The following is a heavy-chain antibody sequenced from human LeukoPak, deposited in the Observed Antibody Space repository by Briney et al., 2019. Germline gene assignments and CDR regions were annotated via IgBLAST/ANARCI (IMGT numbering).Heavy chain of an antibody. CDR2: ISSSVSTI. J-gene: IGHJ5*02. CDR1: GFTFSSYE. D-gene: IGHD6-19*01. V-gene: IGHV3-48*03. Sequence: GGSLRLSCAASGFTFSSYEMNWVRQAPGEGLEWVSYISSSVSTIYYADSVKGRFTISRDNAKNSLYLQMNSLRAEDTAVYYCARDQSSGWGYWFDPWGQGTLVTVSS. CDR3: ARDQSSGWGYWFDP.